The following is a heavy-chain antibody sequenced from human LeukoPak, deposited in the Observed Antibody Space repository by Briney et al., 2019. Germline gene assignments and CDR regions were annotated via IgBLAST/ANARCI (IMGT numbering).Heavy chain of an antibody. CDR2: INHSGST. CDR1: GGSFSGYY. CDR3: ARASRGSTVNYYYYYYMDV. V-gene: IGHV4-34*01. D-gene: IGHD4-11*01. Sequence: KPSETLSLTCAVYGGSFSGYYWSWIRQPPGKGLEWIGEINHSGSTNYNPSLKSRVTIPVDTSKNQFSLKLSSVTAADTAVYYCARASRGSTVNYYYYYYMDVWGKGTTVTVSS. J-gene: IGHJ6*03.